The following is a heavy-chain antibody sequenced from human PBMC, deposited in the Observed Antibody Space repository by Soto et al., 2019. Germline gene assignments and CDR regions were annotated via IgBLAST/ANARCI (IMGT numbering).Heavy chain of an antibody. CDR1: GFTFSSYG. V-gene: IGHV3-30*18. CDR2: IFYDGRNK. Sequence: GGSLRLSCEASGFTFSSYGMYWVRQAPGKGLEWVAVIFYDGRNKYYADSVKGRFSISTDTSKKTLYLEMNNLRPEDTAVYYCAKARFGSGSLQHNFDSWGQGTLVTVSS. J-gene: IGHJ4*02. D-gene: IGHD3-10*01. CDR3: AKARFGSGSLQHNFDS.